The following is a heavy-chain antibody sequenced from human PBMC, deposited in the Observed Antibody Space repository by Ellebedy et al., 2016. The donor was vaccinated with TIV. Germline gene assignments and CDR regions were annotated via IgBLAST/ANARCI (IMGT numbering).Heavy chain of an antibody. CDR2: IYYSGST. J-gene: IGHJ3*02. Sequence: SETLSLTCTVSGGSISSYYWSWIRQPPGKGLEWIGYIYYSGSTNYNPSLKSRVTISVDTSKNQFSLKLSSVTAADTAVYYCARHSGQQSYGGAFDIWGQGTMVTVSS. CDR3: ARHSGQQSYGGAFDI. CDR1: GGSISSYY. V-gene: IGHV4-59*08. D-gene: IGHD6-13*01.